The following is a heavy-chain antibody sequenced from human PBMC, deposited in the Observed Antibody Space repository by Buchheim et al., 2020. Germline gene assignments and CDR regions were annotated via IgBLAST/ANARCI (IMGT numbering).Heavy chain of an antibody. J-gene: IGHJ4*02. D-gene: IGHD3-10*01. CDR2: ISGSGGST. V-gene: IGHV3-23*01. Sequence: EVQLLESGGGLVQPGGSLRLSCAASGFTFSSYAMSWVRQAPGKGLEWVSAISGSGGSTYYADSVKGRFPIPRDNSKNTLYLQMNSLRAEDTAVYYCAKDPHLWFGSDLGYFDYWGQGTL. CDR3: AKDPHLWFGSDLGYFDY. CDR1: GFTFSSYA.